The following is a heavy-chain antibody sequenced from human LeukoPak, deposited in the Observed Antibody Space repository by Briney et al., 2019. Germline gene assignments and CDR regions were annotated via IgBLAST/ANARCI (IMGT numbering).Heavy chain of an antibody. CDR1: GFTFDDYG. CDR2: INSDGSST. V-gene: IGHV3-74*01. J-gene: IGHJ6*04. D-gene: IGHD4-17*01. CDR3: ARDHRDYVFMDV. Sequence: GGSLRLSCAASGFTFDDYGMSWVRQAPGKGLVWVSRINSDGSSTSYADSVKGRFTISRDNAKNTLYLQMNSLRAEDTAVYYCARDHRDYVFMDVWGKGTTVTISS.